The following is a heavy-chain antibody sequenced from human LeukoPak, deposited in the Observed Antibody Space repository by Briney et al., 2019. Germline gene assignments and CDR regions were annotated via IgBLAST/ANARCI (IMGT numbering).Heavy chain of an antibody. CDR2: IWYDGSNK. D-gene: IGHD6-13*01. V-gene: IGHV3-33*01. CDR1: GLTFSSYG. CDR3: ARDLGSSWYDDWFDP. Sequence: PGGSLRLSCAASGLTFSSYGMHWVRQAPGKGLEWVAVIWYDGSNKYYADSVKGRFTISRDNSKNTLYLQINSLRAEDTAVYYCARDLGSSWYDDWFDPWGQGTLVTVSS. J-gene: IGHJ5*02.